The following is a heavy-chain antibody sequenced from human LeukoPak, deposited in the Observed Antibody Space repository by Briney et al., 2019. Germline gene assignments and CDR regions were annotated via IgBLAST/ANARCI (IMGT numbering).Heavy chain of an antibody. CDR1: GGSISSYY. V-gene: IGHV4-59*01. CDR2: IYYSGST. D-gene: IGHD1-26*01. CDR3: ARRTRLGATDY. Sequence: SETLSLTCTVSGGSISSYYWSWIRQPPGKGLEWIGYIYYSGSTNYNPSLKSRVTISVDTSKNQFSLKLSSVTAADTAVYYCARRTRLGATDYWGQGTLVTVSS. J-gene: IGHJ4*02.